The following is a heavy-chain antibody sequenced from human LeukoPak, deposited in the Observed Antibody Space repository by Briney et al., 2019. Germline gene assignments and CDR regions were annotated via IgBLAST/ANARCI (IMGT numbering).Heavy chain of an antibody. V-gene: IGHV1-8*03. Sequence: ASVKVSCKASGYTFTSYDINWVRQATGQGLEWMGWMNPNSGNTGYAQKFQGRVTITRNTSISTAYMELSSLRSEDTAVYYCARGRITIFGVVIIAGDFDYWGQGTLLTVSS. D-gene: IGHD3-3*01. CDR2: MNPNSGNT. CDR3: ARGRITIFGVVIIAGDFDY. J-gene: IGHJ4*02. CDR1: GYTFTSYD.